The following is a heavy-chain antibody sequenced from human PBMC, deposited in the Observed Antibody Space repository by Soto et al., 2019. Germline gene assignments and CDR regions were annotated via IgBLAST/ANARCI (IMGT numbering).Heavy chain of an antibody. CDR3: ARLPSLHLVFY. J-gene: IGHJ4*02. V-gene: IGHV4-39*01. Sequence: QMQVQKSGPGLVKPSETLSLTCTVAGSSISSSGYYWGCIRQPPWKGLEWIGSMYYGVSTYYNTSLKSRVTVSVDASNKQFSLNLSSVPAADPAVSYCARLPSLHLVFYLGQGTLVTVSS. CDR2: MYYGVST. D-gene: IGHD2-8*01. CDR1: GSSISSSGYY.